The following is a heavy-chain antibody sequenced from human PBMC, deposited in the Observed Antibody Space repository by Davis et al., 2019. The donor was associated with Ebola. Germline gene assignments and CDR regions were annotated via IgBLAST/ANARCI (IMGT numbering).Heavy chain of an antibody. CDR3: ARDKGDSSGYYWDYFDY. CDR1: GGSISSYY. J-gene: IGHJ4*02. CDR2: IYHSGST. V-gene: IGHV4-59*06. Sequence: PSETLSLTCTVSGGSISSYYWSWIRQPPGKGLEWIGYIYHSGSTYYNPSLKSRVTISVDTSKNQFSLKLSSVTAADTAVYYCARDKGDSSGYYWDYFDYWGQGTLVTVSS. D-gene: IGHD3-22*01.